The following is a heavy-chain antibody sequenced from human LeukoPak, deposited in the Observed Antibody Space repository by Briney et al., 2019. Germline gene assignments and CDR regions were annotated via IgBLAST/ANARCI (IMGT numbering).Heavy chain of an antibody. D-gene: IGHD3-22*01. CDR1: GYTFTSYA. J-gene: IGHJ4*02. V-gene: IGHV1-3*01. CDR2: INAGNGNT. CDR3: ARPYYYDSSGYYYGD. Sequence: ASVKVSCKASGYTFTSYAMHWVRQAPGQRLEWMGWINAGNGNTKYSQKFQGRVTITRDTSASTAYMELSSLRSEDTAVYYCARPYYYDSSGYYYGDWGQGTLVTVSS.